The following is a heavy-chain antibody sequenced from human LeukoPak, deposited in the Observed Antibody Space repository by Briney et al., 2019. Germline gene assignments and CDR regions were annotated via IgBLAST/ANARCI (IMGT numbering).Heavy chain of an antibody. Sequence: SETLSLTCTVSGGSISSYYWSWIRQPPGKGLEWIGYMYYSGSTNYNPSLKSRVAISVDTSKNQFSLKLSSVTAADTAVYYCARVNWNYLAWGQGTLVTVSS. CDR3: ARVNWNYLA. V-gene: IGHV4-59*01. D-gene: IGHD1-7*01. CDR1: GGSISSYY. J-gene: IGHJ5*02. CDR2: MYYSGST.